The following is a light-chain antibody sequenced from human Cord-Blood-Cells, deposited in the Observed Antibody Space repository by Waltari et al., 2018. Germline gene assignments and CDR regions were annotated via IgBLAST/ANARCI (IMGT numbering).Light chain of an antibody. Sequence: QSALTQPASVSGSPGQSITISCTGTSSDVGGYNYVSWYQQHPGKAPKLMIYDVRNRPSGVSNRFSGSKSGNTASLTISGLQAEDEADYYCSSYTSSSTWVFGGGTKRTVL. V-gene: IGLV2-14*03. CDR3: SSYTSSSTWV. CDR2: DVR. CDR1: SSDVGGYNY. J-gene: IGLJ3*02.